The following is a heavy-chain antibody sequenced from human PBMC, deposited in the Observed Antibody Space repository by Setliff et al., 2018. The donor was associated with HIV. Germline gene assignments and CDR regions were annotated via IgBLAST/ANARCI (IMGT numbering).Heavy chain of an antibody. CDR3: ARDVEHMMDV. CDR1: RGTFSSYG. CDR2: IIPILGIA. V-gene: IGHV1-69*10. J-gene: IGHJ6*02. Sequence: SVKVSCEASRGTFSSYGFNWVRQAPGQGLEWMGGIIPILGIANYAQKFQGRVTITADKSTSTAYMELRRLTFDDTAVYYCARDVEHMMDVWGQGTTVTVSS.